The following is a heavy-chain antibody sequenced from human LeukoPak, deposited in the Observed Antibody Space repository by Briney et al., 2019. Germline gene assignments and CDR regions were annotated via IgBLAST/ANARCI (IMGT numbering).Heavy chain of an antibody. CDR2: ISPSGGST. Sequence: ASVKVSCKAFGYTFTSNYMHWVRQAPGQGPEWMGVISPSGGSTTYAQKFQGRVTMTSNPSISTAYMELSGLRSEDTAVYYCARDIPLTDIVVVPAALVWGQGTLVTVSS. CDR3: ARDIPLTDIVVVPAALV. D-gene: IGHD2-2*01. J-gene: IGHJ4*02. V-gene: IGHV1-46*01. CDR1: GYTFTSNY.